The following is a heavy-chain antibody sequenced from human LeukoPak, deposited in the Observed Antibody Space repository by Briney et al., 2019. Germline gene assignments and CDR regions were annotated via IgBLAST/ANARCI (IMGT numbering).Heavy chain of an antibody. D-gene: IGHD3-22*01. CDR2: IYYSGST. CDR1: GGSISSYY. CDR3: AGWAVGLDNYYDSRTDDY. V-gene: IGHV4-59*01. Sequence: SETLSLTCTVSGGSISSYYWSWIRQPPGKGLEWIGYIYYSGSTNYNPSLKSRVTISVDTSKNQFSLKLSSVTAADTAAYYCAGWAVGLDNYYDSRTDDYWGQGTLVTVSS. J-gene: IGHJ4*02.